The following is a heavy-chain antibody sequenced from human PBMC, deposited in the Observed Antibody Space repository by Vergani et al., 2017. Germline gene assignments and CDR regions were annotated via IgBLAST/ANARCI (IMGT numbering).Heavy chain of an antibody. CDR1: GFTFSSYG. V-gene: IGHV3-30*18. CDR3: AKDSRPYSSGWYYFDY. J-gene: IGHJ4*02. D-gene: IGHD6-19*01. CDR2: ISYDGSNK. Sequence: QVQLVESGGGVVQPGRSLRLSCAASGFTFSSYGMHWVRPAPGKGLEWVAVISYDGSNKYYADSVKGRFTISGDNSKNTLYLQMNSLRAEDTAVYYCAKDSRPYSSGWYYFDYWGQGTLVTVSS.